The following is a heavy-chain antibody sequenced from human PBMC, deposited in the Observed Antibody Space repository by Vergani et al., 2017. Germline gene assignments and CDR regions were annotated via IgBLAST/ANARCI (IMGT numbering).Heavy chain of an antibody. V-gene: IGHV4-59*01. CDR1: GGSISSYY. CDR2: IYYSGST. J-gene: IGHJ6*02. D-gene: IGHD3-3*01. Sequence: QVQLQESGPGLVKPSKTLSLTCTVSGGSISSYYWSWIRQPPGKGLEWIGYIYYSGSTNYNPSLKSRVTISVDTSKNQFSLKLSSVTAADTAVYYCARDPGYDFWSGQVYGMDVWGQGTTVTVSS. CDR3: ARDPGYDFWSGQVYGMDV.